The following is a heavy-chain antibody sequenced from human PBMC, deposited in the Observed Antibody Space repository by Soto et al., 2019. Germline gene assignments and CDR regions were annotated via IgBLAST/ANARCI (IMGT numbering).Heavy chain of an antibody. CDR2: ISAYNGNT. D-gene: IGHD3-22*01. Sequence: GASVKVSCKASGYTFTSYGISWVRQAPGQGLEWMGWISAYNGNTNYAQKLQGRVTMTTDTSTSTAYMELRSLRSDDTAVYYCARVVVIQRTLSHYYYYGMDVWGQGTTVTVSS. CDR3: ARVVVIQRTLSHYYYYGMDV. V-gene: IGHV1-18*04. J-gene: IGHJ6*02. CDR1: GYTFTSYG.